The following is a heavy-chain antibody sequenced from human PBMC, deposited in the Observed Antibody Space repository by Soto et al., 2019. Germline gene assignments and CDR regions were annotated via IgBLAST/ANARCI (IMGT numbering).Heavy chain of an antibody. J-gene: IGHJ6*02. V-gene: IGHV3-30*18. CDR2: ISYNGKNE. D-gene: IGHD1-1*01. CDR3: AKDRNYIAIVEMATTGMDV. CDR1: GFTFRNHG. Sequence: GGSLRLSCVASGFTFRNHGMHWVRQAPGKGLEWVAVISYNGKNEDYADSLKGRFTISRDNSKNTVFLQMNSMTPEDTAVYYCAKDRNYIAIVEMATTGMDVWGQGTTVTVSS.